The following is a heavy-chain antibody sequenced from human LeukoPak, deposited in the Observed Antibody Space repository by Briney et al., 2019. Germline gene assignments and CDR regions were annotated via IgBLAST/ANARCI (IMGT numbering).Heavy chain of an antibody. CDR1: GGSFSGYY. J-gene: IGHJ4*02. CDR2: IHRSGST. V-gene: IGHV4-34*01. D-gene: IGHD2-2*03. CDR3: ARDHGLGGGFDY. Sequence: SETLSLTCAVYGGSFSGYYWSWIRQPPGKGLEWIGSIHRSGSTYYNPSLKSRVTISGDTSKSQFSLRLTSVTAADTAVYYCARDHGLGGGFDYWGQGTLVTVSS.